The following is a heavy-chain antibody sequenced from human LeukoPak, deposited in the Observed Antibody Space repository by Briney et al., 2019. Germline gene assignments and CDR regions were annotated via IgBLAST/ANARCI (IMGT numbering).Heavy chain of an antibody. D-gene: IGHD3-3*01. CDR3: ARADFIDAGPYLIGP. V-gene: IGHV1-2*02. Sequence: ASVKVSCKASGYTFTGYYMHWVRQAPGQGLEWMGWINPNSGGTNYAQKFQGRVTMTRDPSITTVYMDMAWLTPDDTAIYFCARADFIDAGPYLIGPWGQGTLVTVSS. J-gene: IGHJ5*02. CDR1: GYTFTGYY. CDR2: INPNSGGT.